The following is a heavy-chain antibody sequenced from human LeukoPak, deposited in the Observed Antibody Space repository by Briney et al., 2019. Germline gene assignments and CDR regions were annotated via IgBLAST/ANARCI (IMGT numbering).Heavy chain of an antibody. CDR1: GGSISSNNYY. CDR2: VYYSGAT. D-gene: IGHD3-10*01. J-gene: IGHJ5*02. Sequence: SETLSLTCTVSGGSISSNNYYWGWIRQPPGKGLEWIGSVYYSGATYLNPSLKSRVTMSVDTSKNQFSLKLSSVTAAYTAVYYCAKRSGSSPNWFDPWGQGTLVTVSS. CDR3: AKRSGSSPNWFDP. V-gene: IGHV4-39*01.